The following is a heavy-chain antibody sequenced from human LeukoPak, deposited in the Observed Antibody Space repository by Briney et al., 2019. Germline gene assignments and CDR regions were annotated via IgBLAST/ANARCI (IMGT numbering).Heavy chain of an antibody. CDR1: GFTFSSYG. CDR2: VNSDESNT. Sequence: GGSLRLSCAASGFTFSSYGMSWVRQAPGKGLVWVSRVNSDESNTSYAASVKGRFTISRDNAKNTLYLQMNSLRAEDTAVYYCARLRGTYGDYAMNYWGQGTLVTVSS. V-gene: IGHV3-74*01. J-gene: IGHJ4*02. D-gene: IGHD4-17*01. CDR3: ARLRGTYGDYAMNY.